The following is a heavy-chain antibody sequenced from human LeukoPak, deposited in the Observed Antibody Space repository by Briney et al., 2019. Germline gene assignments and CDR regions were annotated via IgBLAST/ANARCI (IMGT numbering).Heavy chain of an antibody. Sequence: VISSDGNTKYYADSVKGRFTISRDNSKNTLYLQMNSLRAEDTAVYHCARVSIFGVVIPPDFWGQGTLVTVSS. J-gene: IGHJ4*02. CDR2: ISSDGNTK. D-gene: IGHD3-3*02. V-gene: IGHV3-30*01. CDR3: ARVSIFGVVIPPDF.